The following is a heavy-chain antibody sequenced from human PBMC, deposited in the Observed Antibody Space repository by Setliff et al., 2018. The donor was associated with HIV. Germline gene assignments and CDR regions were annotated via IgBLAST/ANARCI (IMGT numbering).Heavy chain of an antibody. CDR2: MNPNRDLT. Sequence: GASVKVSCKASGGTFSSYDIHWVRQATGQGLEWMGWMNPNRDLTWHAQKFQGRVTMTRDTSISTADMELSGLGSDDTAVYYCARDDHYYESGSLYSDWYFDLWGRGTLVTSPQ. J-gene: IGHJ2*01. D-gene: IGHD3-10*01. CDR3: ARDDHYYESGSLYSDWYFDL. V-gene: IGHV1-2*02. CDR1: GGTFSSYD.